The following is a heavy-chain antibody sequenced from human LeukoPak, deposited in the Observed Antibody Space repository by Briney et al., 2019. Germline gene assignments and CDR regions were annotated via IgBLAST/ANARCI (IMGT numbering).Heavy chain of an antibody. Sequence: GGSLGLSCAASGFIFSDYYMSWIRQAQGKGLEFVAYISSDGTANYYADSVKGRFTISGDNAQNSVHLEITNLRAEDTAVYYCAREFWYRFEIWGQGTVVTVSS. D-gene: IGHD6-13*01. V-gene: IGHV3-11*04. CDR2: ISSDGTAN. J-gene: IGHJ4*02. CDR3: AREFWYRFEI. CDR1: GFIFSDYY.